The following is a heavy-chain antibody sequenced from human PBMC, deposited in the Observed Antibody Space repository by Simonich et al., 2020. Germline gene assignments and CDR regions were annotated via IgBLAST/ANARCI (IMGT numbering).Heavy chain of an antibody. J-gene: IGHJ4*02. V-gene: IGHV4-59*08. CDR1: GGSISSYY. D-gene: IGHD5-12*01. CDR2: IYYSGRT. Sequence: QVQLQESGPGLVKPSETLSLTCTVSGGSISSYYWSWIRQPPGKGLEWIGNIYYSGRTNHNPTLKSRVTISVDTSKNQFSLKLSSVTAADTAVYYCARHDRWLQFYFDYWGQGTLVTVSS. CDR3: ARHDRWLQFYFDY.